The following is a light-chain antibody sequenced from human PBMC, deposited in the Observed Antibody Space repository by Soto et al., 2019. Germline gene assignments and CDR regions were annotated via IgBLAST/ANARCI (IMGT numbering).Light chain of an antibody. CDR3: SSYAGSNNL. CDR2: EVT. CDR1: SSDVGGYNY. J-gene: IGLJ2*01. V-gene: IGLV2-8*01. Sequence: QSALTQLPSTSGSPGQSVTISCTGTSSDVGGYNYVSWYQQHPGKAPKLMIYEVTKRPSGVPDRFSGSKSGNTASLTVSGLQAEDEADYYCSSYAGSNNLFGGGTKLTVL.